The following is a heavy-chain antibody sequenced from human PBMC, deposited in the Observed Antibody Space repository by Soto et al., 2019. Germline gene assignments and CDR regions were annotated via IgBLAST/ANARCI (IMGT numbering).Heavy chain of an antibody. CDR3: AQAEGDSSGYYYVY. CDR2: INHSGST. J-gene: IGHJ4*02. CDR1: GGSFSGYY. D-gene: IGHD3-22*01. V-gene: IGHV4-34*01. Sequence: QVQLQQWGAGLLKPSETLSLTCAVYGGSFSGYYWSWIRQPPGKGLEWIGEINHSGSTNYNPSLKSRVTISVDTSKNQFSLKLSSVTAADTAVYYCAQAEGDSSGYYYVYWGQGTLVTVSS.